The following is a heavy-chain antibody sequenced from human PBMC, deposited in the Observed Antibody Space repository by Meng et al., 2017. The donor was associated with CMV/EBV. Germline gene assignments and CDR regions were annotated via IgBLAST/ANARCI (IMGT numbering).Heavy chain of an antibody. Sequence: QVQLVQPGGRVKRPGASVKVSCQTSGYRFSDHYMHRVRQAPGQGLEWMGWIYPNSGGTHYAQKFQDRVTMTRDTSISTVYMELSRLTSDDTAVYYCVRDHNWGPDYWGQGTLVTVSS. J-gene: IGHJ4*02. V-gene: IGHV1-2*02. CDR1: GYRFSDHY. D-gene: IGHD1-1*01. CDR3: VRDHNWGPDY. CDR2: IYPNSGGT.